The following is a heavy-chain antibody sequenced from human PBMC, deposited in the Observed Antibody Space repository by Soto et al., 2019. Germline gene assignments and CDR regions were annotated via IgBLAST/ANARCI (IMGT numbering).Heavy chain of an antibody. D-gene: IGHD6-19*01. V-gene: IGHV3-23*01. CDR2: ISVSGGGT. J-gene: IGHJ6*02. CDR3: AKDTRAHSSGWTYGMDV. Sequence: EVQLLESGGGLAQPGGSLRLSCAASGFTFSSYAMNWVRQAPRKGLEWVSAISVSGGGTYYADSVQGRFTISRDNSKNTLYLQMNSLRAEDTAIYYCAKDTRAHSSGWTYGMDVWGQGTTVTVSS. CDR1: GFTFSSYA.